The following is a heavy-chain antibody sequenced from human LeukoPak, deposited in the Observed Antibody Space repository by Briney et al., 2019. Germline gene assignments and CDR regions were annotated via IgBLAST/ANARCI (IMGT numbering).Heavy chain of an antibody. D-gene: IGHD1-26*01. CDR1: GFTFSSFA. Sequence: GGSLRLSCAASGFTFSSFAMHWVRQAPGKGLEWVAVISYDGSNKYYADSVKGRFTISRDNSKNTLYLQMNSLRAEDTAVYYCARLVGADDAFDIWGQGTMVTVSS. J-gene: IGHJ3*02. CDR2: ISYDGSNK. V-gene: IGHV3-30*01. CDR3: ARLVGADDAFDI.